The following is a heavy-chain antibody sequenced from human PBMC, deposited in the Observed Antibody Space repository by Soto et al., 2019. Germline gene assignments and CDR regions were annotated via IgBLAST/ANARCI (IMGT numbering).Heavy chain of an antibody. CDR1: GYTFTSYG. CDR3: ARSIAAAGTSFGWFDP. Sequence: EASVKVSCKASGYTFTSYGISWVRQAPGQGLEWMGWISAYNGNTNYAQKLQGRVTMTTDTSTSTAYMELRSLRSDDTAVYYCARSIAAAGTSFGWFDPWGQGTLVTVSS. D-gene: IGHD6-13*01. CDR2: ISAYNGNT. V-gene: IGHV1-18*01. J-gene: IGHJ5*02.